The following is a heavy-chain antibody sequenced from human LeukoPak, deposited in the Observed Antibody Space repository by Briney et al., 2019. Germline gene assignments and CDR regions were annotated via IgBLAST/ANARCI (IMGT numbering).Heavy chain of an antibody. J-gene: IGHJ3*02. CDR3: AKSESSSYYDAFDM. CDR2: ISGGST. D-gene: IGHD6-13*01. CDR1: GFTFSSYA. V-gene: IGHV3-23*01. Sequence: GGSLRLSCAASGFTFSSYAMSWVRQAPGKGLEWVSVISGGSTYYADSVKGRFTISRDNSKNTLYLQMNSLRAEDTAVYCCAKSESSSYYDAFDMWGQGTMVTVSS.